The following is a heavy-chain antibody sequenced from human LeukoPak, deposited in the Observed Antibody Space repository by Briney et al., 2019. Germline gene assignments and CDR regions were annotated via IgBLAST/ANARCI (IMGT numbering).Heavy chain of an antibody. V-gene: IGHV5-51*01. CDR3: ASPHSSGWYGGAFDI. Sequence: GESLKISCKGSGHSFTNYWIGWLRQMPGKGLEWMGIIYPADSDTRYSPSFQGQVTISADKSTSTAYLQWSSLKASDTAMYYCASPHSSGWYGGAFDIWGQGTMVTVSS. D-gene: IGHD6-19*01. CDR2: IYPADSDT. J-gene: IGHJ3*02. CDR1: GHSFTNYW.